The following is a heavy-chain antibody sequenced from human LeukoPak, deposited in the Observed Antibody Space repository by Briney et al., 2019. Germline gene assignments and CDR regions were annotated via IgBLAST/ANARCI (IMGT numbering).Heavy chain of an antibody. Sequence: SETLSLTCTVSGGSISSYYWSWIRQPAGKGLEWSGRIYISGSTNYNLSLKSRVTMSVDTSKNQFSLRLSSVTAADTAVYFCAGLGGYCTNAVCYSTFDIWGQGTMVTVSS. CDR3: AGLGGYCTNAVCYSTFDI. CDR1: GGSISSYY. D-gene: IGHD2-8*01. V-gene: IGHV4-4*07. CDR2: IYISGST. J-gene: IGHJ3*02.